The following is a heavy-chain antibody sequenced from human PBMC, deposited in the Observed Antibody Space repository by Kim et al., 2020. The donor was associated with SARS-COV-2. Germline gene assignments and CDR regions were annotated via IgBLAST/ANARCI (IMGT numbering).Heavy chain of an antibody. Sequence: SETLSLTCAVSGGSISSSNWWSWVRQPPGKGLEWIGEIYHSGSTNYNPSLKSRVTISVDKSKNQFSLKLSSVTAADTAVYYCARTYYDILTGFHIPKANQGAFDIWGQGTMVTVSS. V-gene: IGHV4-4*02. J-gene: IGHJ3*02. D-gene: IGHD3-9*01. CDR2: IYHSGST. CDR1: GGSISSSNW. CDR3: ARTYYDILTGFHIPKANQGAFDI.